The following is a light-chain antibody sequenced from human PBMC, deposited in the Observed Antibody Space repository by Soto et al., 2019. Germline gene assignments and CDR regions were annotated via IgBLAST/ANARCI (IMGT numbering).Light chain of an antibody. CDR3: QHYDSSPPT. Sequence: EIVLTQSPGTLSLSPGERATLSCTASQSVNSNYLAWYQQKPGQAPRLLIYGASSRATGIPDRFSGSGSGTDFTLTISRLEPEDFAVFFCQHYDSSPPTFGQGTKVEIK. J-gene: IGKJ1*01. CDR2: GAS. CDR1: QSVNSNY. V-gene: IGKV3-20*01.